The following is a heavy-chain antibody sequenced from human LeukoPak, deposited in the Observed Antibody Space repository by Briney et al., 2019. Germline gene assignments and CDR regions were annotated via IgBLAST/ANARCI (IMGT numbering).Heavy chain of an antibody. V-gene: IGHV5-51*01. CDR3: ARGTTVTAYYYFGMDV. CDR1: GYTFTSYW. CDR2: IYPCDSDA. J-gene: IGHJ6*02. D-gene: IGHD4-11*01. Sequence: GASLQISGKGSGYTFTSYWSGWVRLMPWKSLEWMGIIYPCDSDARYSPSFQGQVTISAGKSISTAYLQWSSLKASDTAMYYCARGTTVTAYYYFGMDVWGQGTTVTVSS.